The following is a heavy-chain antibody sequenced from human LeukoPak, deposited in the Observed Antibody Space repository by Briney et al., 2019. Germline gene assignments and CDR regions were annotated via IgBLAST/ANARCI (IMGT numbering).Heavy chain of an antibody. Sequence: SETLSLTCTVSGGSISSGSYYWSWIRQPAGKGLEWIGRIYTSGSTNYNPSLKSRVTISVDASKNQFSLKLSSVTAADTAVYYCASSGLTEDYWGQGTLVTVSS. CDR3: ASSGLTEDY. CDR2: IYTSGST. J-gene: IGHJ4*02. V-gene: IGHV4-61*02. CDR1: GGSISSGSYY. D-gene: IGHD1-20*01.